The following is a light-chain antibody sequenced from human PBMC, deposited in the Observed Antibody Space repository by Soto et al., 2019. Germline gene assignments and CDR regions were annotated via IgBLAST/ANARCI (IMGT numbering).Light chain of an antibody. Sequence: EIVLTQSPGTLSLSPGERATLSCRASQSVSSSYLAWYQQKTGQAPRRLIYGAFIRATGIPDRFSGSGSGTGFTFTISRLEPEDFAVYYCQQYGSSTYTFGQGTKLEIK. V-gene: IGKV3-20*01. CDR3: QQYGSSTYT. CDR2: GAF. J-gene: IGKJ2*01. CDR1: QSVSSSY.